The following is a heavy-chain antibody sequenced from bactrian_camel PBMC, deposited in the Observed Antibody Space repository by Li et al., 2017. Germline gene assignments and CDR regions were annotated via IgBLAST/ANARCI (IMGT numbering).Heavy chain of an antibody. CDR2: ISTDGST. J-gene: IGHJ4*01. D-gene: IGHD2*01. CDR1: RDASSNSC. Sequence: HVQLVESGGGSVQAGGSLRLSCAASRDASSNSCMGWFRQAPGKQREWVSSISTDGSTTYADSVKGRFTISRDNAKNTLYLQMTSLKPEDTAVYYCTADPYDDLCGHDAYLGRVVDHNFRGQGTQVTVS. V-gene: IGHV3S53*01. CDR3: TADPYDDLCGHDAYLGRVVDHNF.